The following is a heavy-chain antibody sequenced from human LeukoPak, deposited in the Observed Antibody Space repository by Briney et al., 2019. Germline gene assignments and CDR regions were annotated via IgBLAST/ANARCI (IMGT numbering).Heavy chain of an antibody. CDR3: ANDVGYCGSDCFIDY. D-gene: IGHD2-21*02. V-gene: IGHV3-23*01. CDR2: IIGSGGST. Sequence: GGSLRLSCAASGFTFGTYAMSWVRQAPGKGLEWVSAIIGSGGSTYYADSVKGRFTISRDNSKNTLYLQMNSLRAEDTAVYYCANDVGYCGSDCFIDYWGQGTLVTVSS. J-gene: IGHJ4*02. CDR1: GFTFGTYA.